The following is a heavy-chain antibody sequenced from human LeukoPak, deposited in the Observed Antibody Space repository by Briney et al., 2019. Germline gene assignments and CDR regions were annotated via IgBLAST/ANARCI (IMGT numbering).Heavy chain of an antibody. CDR1: GGSISSYY. CDR3: ARDRRSRGFGGRYYFDY. D-gene: IGHD3-10*01. CDR2: IYYSGST. V-gene: IGHV4-59*01. Sequence: KPSETLSLTCTVSGGSISSYYWSWIRQPPGKGLEWLGYIYYSGSTNYNPSLKSRVTISVDTSKNQFSLKLSSVTAADTAVYYCARDRRSRGFGGRYYFDYWGQGTLVTVSS. J-gene: IGHJ4*02.